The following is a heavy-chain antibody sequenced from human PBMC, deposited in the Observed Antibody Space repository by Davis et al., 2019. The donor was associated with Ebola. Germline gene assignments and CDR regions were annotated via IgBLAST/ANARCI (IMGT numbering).Heavy chain of an antibody. J-gene: IGHJ4*02. Sequence: MPSETLSLTCTVSGGSISVYHWSWIRQSPGKGLEWIGYVFYSGRTSYNPSLKSRVAISVDPSKNQSSLKLTSVTATDTAVYYCARDSPYCTNGVCYDAFDYWGQGSLVTVSS. CDR3: ARDSPYCTNGVCYDAFDY. D-gene: IGHD2-8*01. CDR2: VFYSGRT. CDR1: GGSISVYH. V-gene: IGHV4-59*01.